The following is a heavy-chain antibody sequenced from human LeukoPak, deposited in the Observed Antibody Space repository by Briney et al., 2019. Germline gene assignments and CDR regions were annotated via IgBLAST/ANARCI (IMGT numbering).Heavy chain of an antibody. CDR1: GGSISSGSDY. V-gene: IGHV4-61*02. CDR3: ARSPYCTNGVCYSRYYFDY. D-gene: IGHD2-8*01. CDR2: IYTSGST. Sequence: PSQTLSLTCTLSGGSISSGSDYWSWIRQPAGKGLEWIGRIYTSGSTDCNPSLKSRVTISVDTSKNQFSLKLSSVTAADTAVYYCARSPYCTNGVCYSRYYFDYWGQGTLVTVSS. J-gene: IGHJ4*02.